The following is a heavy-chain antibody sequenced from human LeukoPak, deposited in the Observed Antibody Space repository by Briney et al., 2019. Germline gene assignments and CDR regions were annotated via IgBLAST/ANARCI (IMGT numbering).Heavy chain of an antibody. Sequence: GRSLRLSCAASGFTFSSYGMHWVRQAPGKGLEWVTVIWYDGSNKYYADSVKGRFTISRDNSKNTLYLQTNSLRAEDTAVYYCVREGGDTAMAFDYWGQGTLVTVSS. CDR3: VREGGDTAMAFDY. V-gene: IGHV3-33*01. CDR2: IWYDGSNK. CDR1: GFTFSSYG. J-gene: IGHJ4*02. D-gene: IGHD5-18*01.